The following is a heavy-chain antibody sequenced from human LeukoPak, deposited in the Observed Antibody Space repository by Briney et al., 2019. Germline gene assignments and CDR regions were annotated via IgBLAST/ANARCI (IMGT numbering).Heavy chain of an antibody. CDR3: ARLFSRRQQLAHDAFDI. J-gene: IGHJ3*02. V-gene: IGHV4-39*01. Sequence: PSETLSLTCTVSGGSISSSSSYYWGWIRQPPGKGLEWIGSIYYSGSTYYNPSLKSRVTISVDTSKNQFSLKLSSVTAADTAVYYCARLFSRRQQLAHDAFDIWGQGTMVTVSS. D-gene: IGHD6-13*01. CDR1: GGSISSSSSYY. CDR2: IYYSGST.